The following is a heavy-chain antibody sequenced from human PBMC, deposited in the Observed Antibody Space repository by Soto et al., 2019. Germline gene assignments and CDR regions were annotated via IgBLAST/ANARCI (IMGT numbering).Heavy chain of an antibody. Sequence: QVQLVQSGAEVKKPGASVKVSCKASGYTFTSYGISWVRQAPGQGLEWMGWISAYNGNTNYAQKLQGRVTMTTDTATSTGYMELRSLRSDDTAVYYCARALNRVVGYSYGHGDYWGQGTLVTVPS. CDR2: ISAYNGNT. CDR1: GYTFTSYG. CDR3: ARALNRVVGYSYGHGDY. V-gene: IGHV1-18*04. J-gene: IGHJ4*02. D-gene: IGHD5-18*01.